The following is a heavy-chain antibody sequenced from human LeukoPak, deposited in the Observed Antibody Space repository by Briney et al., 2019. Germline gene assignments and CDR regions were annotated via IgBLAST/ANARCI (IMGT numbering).Heavy chain of an antibody. J-gene: IGHJ3*02. Sequence: GGSLRLSCAASGFTFSSYEMNWVRQAPGKGLEGVSYISSSGSTIYYADSVKGRFTISRDNAKNSLYLQMNSLRAEDTAVYYCASIFTEPDAFDIWGQGTMVTVSS. V-gene: IGHV3-48*03. CDR2: ISSSGSTI. D-gene: IGHD1-14*01. CDR1: GFTFSSYE. CDR3: ASIFTEPDAFDI.